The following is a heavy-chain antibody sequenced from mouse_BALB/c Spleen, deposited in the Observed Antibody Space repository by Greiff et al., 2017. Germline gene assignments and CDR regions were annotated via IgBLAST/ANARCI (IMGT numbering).Heavy chain of an antibody. J-gene: IGHJ3*01. Sequence: EVKLVESGGGLVQPGGSLRLSCATSGFTFTDYYMSWVRQPPGKALEWLGFIRNKANGYTTEYSASVKGRFTISRDNSQSILYLQMNTLRAEDSATYYCARDYYGSLFAYWGQGTLVTVSA. V-gene: IGHV7-3*02. CDR2: IRNKANGYTT. CDR3: ARDYYGSLFAY. D-gene: IGHD1-1*01. CDR1: GFTFTDYY.